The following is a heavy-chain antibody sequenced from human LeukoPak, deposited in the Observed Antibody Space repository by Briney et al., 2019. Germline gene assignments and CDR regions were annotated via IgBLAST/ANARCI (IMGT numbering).Heavy chain of an antibody. V-gene: IGHV4-30-4*08. CDR3: ARVPILEWLFDY. Sequence: SETLSLTCTVSGGSISSGDYYWSWIRQPPGKGLEWIGYIYYSGSAYYNPSLKSRVTISVDTSKNQFSLKLSSVTAADTAVYYCARVPILEWLFDYWGQGTLVTVSS. CDR2: IYYSGSA. D-gene: IGHD3-3*01. J-gene: IGHJ4*02. CDR1: GGSISSGDYY.